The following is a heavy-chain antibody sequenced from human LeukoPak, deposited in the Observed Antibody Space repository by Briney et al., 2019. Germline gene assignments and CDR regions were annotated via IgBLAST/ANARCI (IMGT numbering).Heavy chain of an antibody. V-gene: IGHV3-21*01. J-gene: IGHJ4*02. D-gene: IGHD6-6*01. Sequence: GGSLRLSCAASGFTFSSYSMNWVRQAPGKGLEWVSSISSSSSYIYYADSVKGRFTISRDNAKNSLYLQMNSLRAEDTAVYYCAREAEHSSSSLGYWGQGTLVTVSS. CDR3: AREAEHSSSSLGY. CDR1: GFTFSSYS. CDR2: ISSSSSYI.